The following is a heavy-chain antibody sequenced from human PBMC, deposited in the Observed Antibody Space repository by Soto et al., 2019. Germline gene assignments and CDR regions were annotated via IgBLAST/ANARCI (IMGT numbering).Heavy chain of an antibody. CDR1: GFTFSSYS. V-gene: IGHV3-21*01. CDR2: ISSSSSYI. Sequence: PGGSLRLSCAASGFTFSSYSMNWVRQAPGKGLEWVSSISSSSSYIYYADSVKGRFTISRDNAKNSLYLQMNSLRAEDTAVYYCARESFPIAAAANWFDPWGQGTLVTVSS. J-gene: IGHJ5*02. CDR3: ARESFPIAAAANWFDP. D-gene: IGHD6-13*01.